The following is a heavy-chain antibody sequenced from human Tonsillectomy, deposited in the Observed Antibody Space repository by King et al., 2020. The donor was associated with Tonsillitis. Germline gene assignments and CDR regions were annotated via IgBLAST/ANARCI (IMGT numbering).Heavy chain of an antibody. J-gene: IGHJ6*03. Sequence: WSWIRHPPGEVLEWISNIFYSGSTNYNPSLRSRLTISIYTSKNQFSLNLRSVTAADTAVYYCARGSQWLVPISYYMDVWGKATTVTVSS. V-gene: IGHV4-59*01. CDR2: IFYSGST. D-gene: IGHD6-19*01. CDR3: ARGSQWLVPISYYMDV.